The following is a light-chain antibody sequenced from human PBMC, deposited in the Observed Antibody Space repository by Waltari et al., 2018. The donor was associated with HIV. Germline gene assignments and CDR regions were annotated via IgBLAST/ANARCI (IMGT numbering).Light chain of an antibody. Sequence: QSALTQPASVSGSPGQSITISCTGTSSDVDGYNFVSWYQQHPGEAPKLIIFDVFKRPSGVSVRFSGSKSGNTASLTISGLQSEDEADYYCCSYAGSRTWVFGGGTKVTVL. CDR3: CSYAGSRTWV. CDR1: SSDVDGYNF. CDR2: DVF. V-gene: IGLV2-23*02. J-gene: IGLJ3*02.